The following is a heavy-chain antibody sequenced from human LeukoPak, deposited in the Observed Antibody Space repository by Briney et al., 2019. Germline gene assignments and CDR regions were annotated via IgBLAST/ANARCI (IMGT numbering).Heavy chain of an antibody. CDR3: AGDGSGSECNVRLFDY. J-gene: IGHJ4*02. D-gene: IGHD3-10*01. V-gene: IGHV1-2*02. CDR2: INPNSGGT. CDR1: GYTFTSYG. Sequence: GASVKLSCKSSGYTFTSYGISWVREAPGQGLEWMGWINPNSGGTNYAQKFQGRVTMPRDTSISTAYMELSRLSSGDTALFYCAGDGSGSECNVRLFDYWGEGTLVTVSS.